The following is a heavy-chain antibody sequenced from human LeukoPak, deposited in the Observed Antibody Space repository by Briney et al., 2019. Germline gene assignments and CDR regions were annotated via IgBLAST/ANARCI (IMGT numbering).Heavy chain of an antibody. V-gene: IGHV5-51*01. CDR3: ARVRGLLWFGESPSFDP. J-gene: IGHJ5*02. CDR1: GYSFTSYW. Sequence: GESLKISCKGSGYSFTSYWIGWVRQMPGKGLEWMGIIYPGDSDTRYSPSFQGQVTISADKSISTAYLQWSSLKASDTVMYYCARVRGLLWFGESPSFDPWGQGTLVTVSS. D-gene: IGHD3-10*01. CDR2: IYPGDSDT.